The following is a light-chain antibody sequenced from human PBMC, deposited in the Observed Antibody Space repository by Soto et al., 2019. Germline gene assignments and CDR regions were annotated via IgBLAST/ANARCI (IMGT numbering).Light chain of an antibody. V-gene: IGKV3-15*01. CDR1: QGVTTN. J-gene: IGKJ5*01. Sequence: EIRMTQSPGTLSVAPGERATLSCRAAQGVTTNVAWYQQKSGQSPRLLIYDVSNRATGVPARCSGSGSETDFTLTISGLRSDDSAVYFCQQYNNWPCSFGPGTRLEIK. CDR3: QQYNNWPCS. CDR2: DVS.